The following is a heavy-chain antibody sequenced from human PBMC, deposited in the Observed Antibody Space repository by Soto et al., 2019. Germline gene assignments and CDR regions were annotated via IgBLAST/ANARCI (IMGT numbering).Heavy chain of an antibody. CDR2: ISYGGGTT. Sequence: WRSLRLSCAASEFTFSNYAMSWVRQAPGKGLEWVSAISYGGGTTYYADSVKGRFTISRDNSKNTLYLQMNSLRAEDTAVYYCAKNPGYYYDSTGYHLDYWGQGTLVTVSS. CDR1: EFTFSNYA. D-gene: IGHD3-22*01. J-gene: IGHJ4*02. V-gene: IGHV3-23*01. CDR3: AKNPGYYYDSTGYHLDY.